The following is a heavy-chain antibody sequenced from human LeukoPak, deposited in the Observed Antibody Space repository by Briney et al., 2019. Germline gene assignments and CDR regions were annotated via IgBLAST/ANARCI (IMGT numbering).Heavy chain of an antibody. CDR2: MNPNSGNT. D-gene: IGHD3-10*01. V-gene: IGHV1-8*01. CDR3: ARDGRRYYGSGSYYLVYYFDY. CDR1: GYTFTSYD. Sequence: ASVKVSCKASGYTFTSYDINWVRRATGQGLEWMGWMNPNSGNTGYAQKFRGRVTMTRNTSISTAYMELSSLRSEDTAVYYCARDGRRYYGSGSYYLVYYFDYWGQGTLVTVSS. J-gene: IGHJ4*02.